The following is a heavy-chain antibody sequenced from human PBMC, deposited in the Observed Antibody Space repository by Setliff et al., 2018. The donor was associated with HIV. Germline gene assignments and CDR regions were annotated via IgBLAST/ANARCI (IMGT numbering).Heavy chain of an antibody. J-gene: IGHJ3*01. CDR3: AKQRYYDGNDGFDV. D-gene: IGHD3-3*01. V-gene: IGHV3-23*01. CDR2: ISGSGYP. CDR1: GFTFSTYA. Sequence: GGSLRLSCVASGFTFSTYAINWVRLAPGKGLEWVSSISGSGYPYYAGSVKGRFTISRDNSKNTLFLQMDSLRAEDTALYYCAKQRYYDGNDGFDVWGQGTMVTVSS.